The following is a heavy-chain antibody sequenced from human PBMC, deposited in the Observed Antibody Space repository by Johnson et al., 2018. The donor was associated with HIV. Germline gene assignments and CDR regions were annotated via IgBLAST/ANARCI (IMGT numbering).Heavy chain of an antibody. CDR3: ARKGDAFDI. V-gene: IGHV3-11*04. CDR1: GFTFSDHY. CDR2: ISSSGSTI. Sequence: QVQLVESGGGLVKPGGSLRLSCVGSGFTFSDHYMSWVRQAPGKGLEWVSFISSSGSTIYYSDSVKGRFTISRDNAKNSLYLQMNSLRVEDTGVYYCARKGDAFDIWGQGTKVTVSS. J-gene: IGHJ3*02.